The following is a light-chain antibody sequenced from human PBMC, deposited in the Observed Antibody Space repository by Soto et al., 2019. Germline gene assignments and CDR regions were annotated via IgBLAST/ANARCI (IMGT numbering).Light chain of an antibody. V-gene: IGKV3-15*01. J-gene: IGKJ1*01. CDR3: QQSYSRVT. CDR1: QNIYNN. Sequence: IVMTQSPATLSVSPGERATLSCRANQNIYNNVAWYQQKASQAPRLLIYGASTRATGIPARFSGSGSGTDFTLTISRLQPEDFATYYCQQSYSRVTFGQGTKVDIK. CDR2: GAS.